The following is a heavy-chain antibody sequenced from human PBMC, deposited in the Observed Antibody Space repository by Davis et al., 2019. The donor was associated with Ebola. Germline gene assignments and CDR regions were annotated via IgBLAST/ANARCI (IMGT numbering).Heavy chain of an antibody. J-gene: IGHJ6*02. Sequence: HTGGSLRLSCAASGFTFSSYWMHWVRQAPGKGLVWVSRINSDGSSTTYADSVKGRFTIFRDNAKNTLYLQMNSLRAEDTAVYYCARERPAAIYYYYGMDVWGQGTTVTVSS. V-gene: IGHV3-74*01. CDR3: ARERPAAIYYYYGMDV. D-gene: IGHD2-2*02. CDR1: GFTFSSYW. CDR2: INSDGSST.